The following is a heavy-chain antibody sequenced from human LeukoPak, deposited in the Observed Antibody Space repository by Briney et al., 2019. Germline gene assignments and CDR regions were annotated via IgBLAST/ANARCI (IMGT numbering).Heavy chain of an antibody. V-gene: IGHV4-38-2*02. Sequence: SETLSLTCAVSGYSISSGYFWGWIRQPPGKGLEWIGTFYHSGNTYYNPSLKSRVTISVDTSKNQFSLKLTSVTAADTAVYYCARDRPLLSGWSWFDPWGQGTLVTVPS. CDR1: GYSISSGYF. CDR2: FYHSGNT. CDR3: ARDRPLLSGWSWFDP. D-gene: IGHD6-19*01. J-gene: IGHJ5*02.